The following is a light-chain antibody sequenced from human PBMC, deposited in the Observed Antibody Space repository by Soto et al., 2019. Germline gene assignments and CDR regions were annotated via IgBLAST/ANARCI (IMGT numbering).Light chain of an antibody. V-gene: IGKV3-20*01. Sequence: EIVMTQSPATLSVSPGGRATLSCRASQSIIDTLAWYQQKPGQAPRLLVYGASSRATGIPERFSGSVSETDFTLSISRLEPEDFAVYYCQHYGNSPLTFGQGTRLEIK. CDR1: QSIIDT. CDR2: GAS. J-gene: IGKJ5*01. CDR3: QHYGNSPLT.